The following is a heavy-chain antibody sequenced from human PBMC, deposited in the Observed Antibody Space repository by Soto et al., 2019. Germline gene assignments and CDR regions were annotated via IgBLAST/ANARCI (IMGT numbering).Heavy chain of an antibody. Sequence: QLQLQESGPGLVKPSETLSLTCTASGGSISSRGYYWGWIRQPPGKGLEWIGTIYYSGSTYYNPSLKSRVTIPGDTSKNQFSLKLRSVTAADTAVYYCATSNWFDPWGQGTLVTVSS. CDR3: ATSNWFDP. CDR1: GGSISSRGYY. V-gene: IGHV4-39*01. CDR2: IYYSGST. J-gene: IGHJ5*02.